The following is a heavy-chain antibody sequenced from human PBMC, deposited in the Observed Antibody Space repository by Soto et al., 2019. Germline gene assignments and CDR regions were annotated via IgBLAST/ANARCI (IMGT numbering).Heavy chain of an antibody. J-gene: IGHJ3*01. V-gene: IGHV3-23*01. CDR3: VKGYSIYAGVFDL. CDR1: GFRFRSYA. Sequence: GGSLRLSCTTSGFRFRSYAMSWVRQVPGQGLEWVSSILDSGDETHYADSVKDRFTISRDNSKNTLYLHMNSLRGEDTAIYYCVKGYSIYAGVFDLWGQGTQVTVSS. CDR2: ILDSGDET. D-gene: IGHD2-2*01.